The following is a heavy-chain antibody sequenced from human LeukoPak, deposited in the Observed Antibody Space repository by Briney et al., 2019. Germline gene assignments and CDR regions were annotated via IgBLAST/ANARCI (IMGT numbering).Heavy chain of an antibody. D-gene: IGHD3-22*01. CDR3: ARGGRYDSSGYYHT. J-gene: IGHJ4*02. CDR2: ISSNGGST. CDR1: GFTFNRHA. V-gene: IGHV3-64*01. Sequence: QAGGSLRLSCAASGFTFNRHAMTWVRQAPGKGLEYVSAISSNGGSTYYANSVKGRFTISRDNSKNTLYLQMGSLRAEDMAVYYCARGGRYDSSGYYHTWGQGTLVTVSS.